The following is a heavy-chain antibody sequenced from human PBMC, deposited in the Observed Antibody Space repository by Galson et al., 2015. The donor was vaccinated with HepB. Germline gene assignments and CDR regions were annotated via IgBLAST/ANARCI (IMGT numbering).Heavy chain of an antibody. D-gene: IGHD4-11*01. V-gene: IGHV3-30*18. J-gene: IGHJ6*02. CDR1: GFTFSNYG. Sequence: LRLSCAASGFTFSNYGIHWVRQAPGKGLEWVAVNSYDGSDTYYADSVEGRFTISRDNSKNTVYLEMNSLRAEDTALYFCAKEEAYSNSWIDSHFHHGMDVWGQGTTVTVSS. CDR3: AKEEAYSNSWIDSHFHHGMDV. CDR2: NSYDGSDT.